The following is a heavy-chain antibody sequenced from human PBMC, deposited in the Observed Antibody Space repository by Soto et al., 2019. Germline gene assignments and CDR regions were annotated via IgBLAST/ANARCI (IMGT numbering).Heavy chain of an antibody. CDR1: GFTFSSYS. D-gene: IGHD2-2*01. Sequence: EVQLVESGGGLVQPGGSLRLSCAASGFTFSSYSMNWVRQAPGKGLEWVSYVSSSGTTKYYADSVKGRFTISRDNAKNSLDLQMNSLRAEDTAVYYCARMSSSISPGCWGQGTLVTVSS. CDR2: VSSSGTTK. CDR3: ARMSSSISPGC. V-gene: IGHV3-48*01. J-gene: IGHJ4*02.